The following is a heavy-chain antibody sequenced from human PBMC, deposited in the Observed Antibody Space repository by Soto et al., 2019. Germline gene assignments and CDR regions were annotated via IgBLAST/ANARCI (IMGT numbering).Heavy chain of an antibody. V-gene: IGHV3-23*01. Sequence: EVQLLESGGHLVQPGGSLRLSCAASGFTFGYYSMSWVRQSPGKGLEWVAGISGTGGSKYHADSVAGRFAISRDNSKRTLYLQLNNLRTEDTAVYYCAGGLGDRWNESFFQYWGQGTLVTVSS. CDR1: GFTFGYYS. CDR2: ISGTGGSK. CDR3: AGGLGDRWNESFFQY. J-gene: IGHJ4*02. D-gene: IGHD1-1*01.